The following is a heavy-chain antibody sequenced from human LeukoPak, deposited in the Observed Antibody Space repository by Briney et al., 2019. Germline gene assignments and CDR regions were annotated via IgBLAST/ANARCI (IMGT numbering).Heavy chain of an antibody. CDR3: AREGFYDSSGYYYYDAFDI. Sequence: ASVKVSCKASGYTFTSYGISWVRQAPGQGLEWMGWISAYNGNTNYAQKLQGRVTMTTDTSTSTAYMELRSLRSDDTAVYYCAREGFYDSSGYYYYDAFDIWGQGTMVTVSS. CDR2: ISAYNGNT. CDR1: GYTFTSYG. V-gene: IGHV1-18*01. D-gene: IGHD3-22*01. J-gene: IGHJ3*02.